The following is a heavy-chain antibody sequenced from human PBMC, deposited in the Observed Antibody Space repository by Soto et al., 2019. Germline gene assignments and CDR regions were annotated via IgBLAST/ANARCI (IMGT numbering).Heavy chain of an antibody. CDR3: ARGAGSGSFLIDY. J-gene: IGHJ4*02. CDR1: GFTFSNYA. D-gene: IGHD1-26*01. CDR2: TSDDESRK. V-gene: IGHV3-30*04. Sequence: QVQLVESGGGVVQPGRSLRLSCAASGFTFSNYAMHWVRQAPGKGLEWMAITSDDESRKYYADSVRGRFTISRDNSKITLYPQMNSLRDEDTALFYCARGAGSGSFLIDYWGQGTLVTVSS.